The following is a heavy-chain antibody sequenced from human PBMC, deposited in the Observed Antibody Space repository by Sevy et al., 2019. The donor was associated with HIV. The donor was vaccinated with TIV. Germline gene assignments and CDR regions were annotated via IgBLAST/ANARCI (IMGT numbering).Heavy chain of an antibody. CDR1: GGSFSGYY. D-gene: IGHD1-26*01. CDR3: ARWFKGAPFDY. J-gene: IGHJ4*02. Sequence: SETLSLTCAVYGGSFSGYYLSWVRQPPGKGLEWIGEIHHSGSNNYNPSLKSRVTISVDRSKNQFSLKLTSVTAADTAVYYCARWFKGAPFDYWGQGTLVTVSS. V-gene: IGHV4-34*01. CDR2: IHHSGSN.